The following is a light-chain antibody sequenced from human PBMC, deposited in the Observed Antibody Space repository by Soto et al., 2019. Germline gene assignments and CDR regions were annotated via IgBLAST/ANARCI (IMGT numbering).Light chain of an antibody. CDR3: HQYNNWPPT. CDR2: GAS. CDR1: QSVSRN. Sequence: EIVMTQSPATLSVSPGERATLSCRASQSVSRNLDWYQQKPDQAPRLLIYGASTRATGIPARFSGSGSGTEYTLTNSSLQSGDFAVYYCHQYNNWPPTFGQGTKVEVK. J-gene: IGKJ1*01. V-gene: IGKV3-15*01.